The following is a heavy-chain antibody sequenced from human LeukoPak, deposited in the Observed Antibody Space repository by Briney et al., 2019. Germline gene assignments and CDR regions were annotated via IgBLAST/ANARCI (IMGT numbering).Heavy chain of an antibody. D-gene: IGHD3-10*01. J-gene: IGHJ4*02. CDR2: ISGSGGST. CDR1: GFTFSSYA. CDR3: AKAPWFGESYFDY. V-gene: IGHV3-23*01. Sequence: GGSLRLSCAASGFTFSSYAMSWVRQAPGKGLEWVSAISGSGGSTYYADSVKGRFTISRDNSKNTLYLQMNSLRAEDTAVYYCAKAPWFGESYFDYWGQRTLVTVSS.